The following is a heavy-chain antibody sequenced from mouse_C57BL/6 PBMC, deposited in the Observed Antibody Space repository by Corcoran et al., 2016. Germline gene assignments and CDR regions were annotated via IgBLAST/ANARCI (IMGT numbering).Heavy chain of an antibody. Sequence: EVQLQQSGPELVKPGASVKISCKASGYTFTDYYMNWVKQSHGKSLEWIGDINPNNGGTSYNQKFKGKATLTVDKSSSTAYMELRSLTSEDSAVYYCAGGVYAMDYWGQGTSVTVSS. V-gene: IGHV1-26*01. CDR3: AGGVYAMDY. CDR2: INPNNGGT. CDR1: GYTFTDYY. J-gene: IGHJ4*01.